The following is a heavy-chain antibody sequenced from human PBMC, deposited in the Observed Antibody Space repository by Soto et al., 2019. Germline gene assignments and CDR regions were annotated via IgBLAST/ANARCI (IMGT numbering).Heavy chain of an antibody. CDR2: TIPIFGTA. D-gene: IGHD3-22*01. CDR1: GGTFSSYA. Sequence: QVQLVQSGAEVKKPGSSVKVSCKASGGTFSSYAISWVRQAPGQGLEWMGGTIPIFGTANYAQKFQGRVTITADESTSTAYMEVSSLRSEDTAVYYWARGDFYYDSSGYYGGFAYWGQGTLVTVSS. CDR3: ARGDFYYDSSGYYGGFAY. J-gene: IGHJ4*02. V-gene: IGHV1-69*12.